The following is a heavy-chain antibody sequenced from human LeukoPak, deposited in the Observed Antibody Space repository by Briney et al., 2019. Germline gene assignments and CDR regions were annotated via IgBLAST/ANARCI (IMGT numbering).Heavy chain of an antibody. V-gene: IGHV1-8*01. CDR2: MNPNSGNT. CDR1: GYTFTSYD. Sequence: ASVKVSCKASGYTFTSYDINWVRQATGQGPEWMGWMNPNSGNTGYAQKFQGRVTMTRTTSISTAYMELSSLRSEDTAVYYCARRLTVTTSPFDSWGQGTPVTVSS. D-gene: IGHD4-17*01. CDR3: ARRLTVTTSPFDS. J-gene: IGHJ4*02.